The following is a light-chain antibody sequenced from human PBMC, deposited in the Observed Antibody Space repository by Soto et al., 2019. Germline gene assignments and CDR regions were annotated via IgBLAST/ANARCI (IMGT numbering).Light chain of an antibody. CDR3: QQSYSTPDT. J-gene: IGKJ2*01. Sequence: DIQMTQSPSSLSASIGDTVTIACRASQTIDNYLNWYQQKPGQAPKLLIYAASRLQSGAPSRFSGSGSGREFPLPISSLHPEDFGTYYCQQSYSTPDTFGQGNKLEI. CDR1: QTIDNY. CDR2: AAS. V-gene: IGKV1-39*01.